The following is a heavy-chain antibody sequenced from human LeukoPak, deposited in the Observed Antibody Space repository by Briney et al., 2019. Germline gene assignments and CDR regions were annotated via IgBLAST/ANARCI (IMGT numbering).Heavy chain of an antibody. J-gene: IGHJ3*02. CDR3: ARDGDYYDSSGYYPDAFDI. D-gene: IGHD3-22*01. Sequence: GGSLRLSCAASGFTFSSYAMSWVRQAPGKGLEWVSAISGSGGSTYYADSVKGRFTISRDNAKNSLYLQMNSLRAEDTAVYYCARDGDYYDSSGYYPDAFDIWGQGTMVTVSS. CDR2: ISGSGGST. V-gene: IGHV3-23*01. CDR1: GFTFSSYA.